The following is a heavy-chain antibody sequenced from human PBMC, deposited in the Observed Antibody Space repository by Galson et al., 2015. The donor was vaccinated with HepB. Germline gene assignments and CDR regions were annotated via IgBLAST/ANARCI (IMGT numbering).Heavy chain of an antibody. V-gene: IGHV3-33*01. Sequence: SLRLSCAASGFTFSTYGMHWVRQAPGKGLEWVAVIWYDGSDKYYTDSVKGRFTISRDNSKNTLYLEMNSLRAEDTAVYYCARGHDVLTYYYFQYWGQGTLVTVSS. J-gene: IGHJ4*02. D-gene: IGHD3-9*01. CDR2: IWYDGSDK. CDR3: ARGHDVLTYYYFQY. CDR1: GFTFSTYG.